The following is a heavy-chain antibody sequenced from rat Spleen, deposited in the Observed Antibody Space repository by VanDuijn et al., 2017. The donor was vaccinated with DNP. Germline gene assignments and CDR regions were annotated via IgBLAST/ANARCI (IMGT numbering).Heavy chain of an antibody. V-gene: IGHV2S12*01. CDR2: ISSGGST. J-gene: IGHJ2*01. D-gene: IGHD1-4*01. CDR3: TRDRPTSGVTLFDY. CDR1: GFSLTSYG. Sequence: QVQLKESGPGLVQPSQTLSLTCTVSGFSLTSYGVSWVRQPPGKGLEWIAAISSGGSTYYNLGLKSRLSISRDTSKSHVFLKMNSLQTEDTAIYFCTRDRPTSGVTLFDYWGQGVMVTVSS.